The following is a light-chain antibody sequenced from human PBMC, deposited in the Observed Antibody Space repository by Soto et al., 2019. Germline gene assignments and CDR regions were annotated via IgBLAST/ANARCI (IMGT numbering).Light chain of an antibody. CDR3: SSYTSSSTYV. V-gene: IGLV2-14*01. CDR1: SSDVGTYNY. CDR2: EVS. Sequence: QSALTQPASVSGSPGQSITISCTGTSSDVGTYNYVSWYQLHPGKAPKLMVYEVSNRPSGVSNRFSGSKSGNTASLTISGLRAEDEADYHCSSYTSSSTYVFGTGTKLTVL. J-gene: IGLJ1*01.